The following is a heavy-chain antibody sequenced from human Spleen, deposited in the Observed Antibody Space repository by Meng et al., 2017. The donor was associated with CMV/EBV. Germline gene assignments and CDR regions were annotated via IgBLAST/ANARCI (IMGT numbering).Heavy chain of an antibody. D-gene: IGHD4-23*01. Sequence: GGSLRLSCAASGFTFSRYGMHWVRQAPGKGLEWVAVIQYDGTNKYYADSVKGRFTISRDNTRNTLYLQINSLRAEDTAVYYCATSSFGGNSFYFDFWGQGTLVTVSS. V-gene: IGHV3-30*02. CDR1: GFTFSRYG. J-gene: IGHJ4*02. CDR3: ATSSFGGNSFYFDF. CDR2: IQYDGTNK.